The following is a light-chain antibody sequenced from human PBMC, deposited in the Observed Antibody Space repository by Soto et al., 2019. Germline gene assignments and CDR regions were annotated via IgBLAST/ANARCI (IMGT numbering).Light chain of an antibody. CDR2: KAS. CDR1: QRISRW. CDR3: QQLSSYPST. J-gene: IGKJ4*01. Sequence: DIQMTHSPSTLSASVGDRVTITCRASQRISRWLAWYQQKPGKAPKLLTYKASILESGVPSTFSGSGSGTDFTLTTIGLQPEDYATYYCQQLSSYPSTFGGGTKVDIK. V-gene: IGKV1-5*03.